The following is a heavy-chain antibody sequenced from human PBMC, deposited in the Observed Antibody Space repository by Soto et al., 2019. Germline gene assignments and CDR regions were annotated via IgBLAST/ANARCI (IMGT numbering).Heavy chain of an antibody. D-gene: IGHD1-7*01. CDR3: ARGPSPSNWKYDFDY. CDR1: GGSISSGGYY. J-gene: IGHJ4*02. Sequence: SETLSLTCTVSGGSISSGGYYWSWIRQHPGKGLEWIGYIYYSGSTYYNPSLKSRVTISVDTSKNQFSLKLSSVTAADTAVYYCARGPSPSNWKYDFDYWGQGTLVTVSS. CDR2: IYYSGST. V-gene: IGHV4-31*03.